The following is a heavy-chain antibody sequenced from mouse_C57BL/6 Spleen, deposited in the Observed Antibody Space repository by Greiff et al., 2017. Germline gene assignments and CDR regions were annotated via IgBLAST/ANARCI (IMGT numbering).Heavy chain of an antibody. V-gene: IGHV1-52*01. Sequence: VQLQQPGAELVRPGSSVKLSCKASGYTFTSYWMHWVKQRPIQGLEWIGNIDPSDSETHYNQKFKDKATLTVDKSSSTAYMQLSSLTSEDSAVYYCARLTTVVGYAMDYWGQGTSVTVSS. D-gene: IGHD1-1*01. J-gene: IGHJ4*01. CDR1: GYTFTSYW. CDR2: IDPSDSET. CDR3: ARLTTVVGYAMDY.